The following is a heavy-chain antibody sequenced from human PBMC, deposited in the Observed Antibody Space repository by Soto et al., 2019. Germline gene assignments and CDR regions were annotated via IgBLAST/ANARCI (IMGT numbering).Heavy chain of an antibody. CDR2: INPNSGGP. CDR3: ATDRTFYHSGCYDFATDAFDG. D-gene: IGHD3-3*01. CDR1: GYSFTGYH. J-gene: IGHJ3*01. V-gene: IGHV1-2*02. Sequence: QVQLVQSGAEVKKPGASVKVSCKASGYSFTGYHMHWVREAPGQGLEGMGWINPNSGGPNYAQKWQGRVTRTRDTSISTAYMEVCRLRSYDTALYYCATDRTFYHSGCYDFATDAFDGWGKGTMVTVSS.